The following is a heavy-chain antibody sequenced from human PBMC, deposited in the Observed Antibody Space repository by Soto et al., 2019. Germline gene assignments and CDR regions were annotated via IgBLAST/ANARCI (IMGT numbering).Heavy chain of an antibody. V-gene: IGHV3-23*01. CDR3: ANPGRRRYIGSYPFDY. D-gene: IGHD1-26*01. CDR2: CSGRGGST. Sequence: EVQLLESGGGLVQPGGSLRLSCAASGFTFSNYAMSWVRQAPGKGLEWVSTCSGRGGSTYDEDSGKGRFTISRDNSRNTLYLQMNRLRAEDTAVYYCANPGRRRYIGSYPFDYLGQGNLVTVSS. J-gene: IGHJ4*02. CDR1: GFTFSNYA.